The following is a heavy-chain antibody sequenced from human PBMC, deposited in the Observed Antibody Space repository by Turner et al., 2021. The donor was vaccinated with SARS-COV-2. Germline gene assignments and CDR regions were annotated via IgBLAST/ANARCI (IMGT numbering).Heavy chain of an antibody. D-gene: IGHD6-19*01. CDR1: GGSFSGYY. CDR3: ARSGWSLWYFDY. CDR2: INHGEST. V-gene: IGHV4-34*01. J-gene: IGHJ4*02. Sequence: QVQLHQWGAGLLKPSETLSLTCAVYGGSFSGYYWSWIRQPPGKGLEWIGEINHGESTNYNPSLKSRVTISVDTSKNQFSLKLSSVTAADTAVYYCARSGWSLWYFDYWGQGTLVTVSS.